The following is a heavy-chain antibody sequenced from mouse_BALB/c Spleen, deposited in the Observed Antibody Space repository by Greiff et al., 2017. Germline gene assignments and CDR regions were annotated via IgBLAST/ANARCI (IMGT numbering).Heavy chain of an antibody. V-gene: IGHV1S81*02. D-gene: IGHD2-1*01. Sequence: VHLQQPGAELVKPGASVKLSCKASGYTFTSYWMHWVKQRPGQGLEWIGEINPSNGRTNYNEKFKSKATLTVDKSSSTAYMQLSSLASEDSAVYYCARGGGNYNYAMDYWGQGTSVTVSS. CDR3: ARGGGNYNYAMDY. J-gene: IGHJ4*01. CDR1: GYTFTSYW. CDR2: INPSNGRT.